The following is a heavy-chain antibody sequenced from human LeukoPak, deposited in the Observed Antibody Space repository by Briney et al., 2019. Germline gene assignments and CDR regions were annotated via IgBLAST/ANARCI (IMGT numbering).Heavy chain of an antibody. CDR2: ITGTGDTT. CDR1: GFTFNNYA. D-gene: IGHD4-17*01. CDR3: AKDSSYGDYPDLYYFDY. Sequence: TGGSLRLSCAASGFTFNNYAMTRVRQAPGKGLEWVSIITGTGDTTYYADSVKGRFTISRDNSRNTLYLQMNSLRAEDTAIYYCAKDSSYGDYPDLYYFDYWGQGTLVTVSS. J-gene: IGHJ4*02. V-gene: IGHV3-23*01.